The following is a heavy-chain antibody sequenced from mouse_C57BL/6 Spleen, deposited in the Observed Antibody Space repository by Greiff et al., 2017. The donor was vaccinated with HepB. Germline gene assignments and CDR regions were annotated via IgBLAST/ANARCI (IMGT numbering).Heavy chain of an antibody. Sequence: QVQLQQPGAELVMPGASVKLSCKASGYTFTSYWMHWVKQRPGQGLEWIGEIDPSDSYTNYNQKFKGKSTLTVDKSSSTAYMQLSSLTSEDSAVYYCARSSTTVVGEGYFDVWGTGTTVTVSS. CDR2: IDPSDSYT. J-gene: IGHJ1*03. CDR1: GYTFTSYW. CDR3: ARSSTTVVGEGYFDV. V-gene: IGHV1-69*01. D-gene: IGHD1-1*01.